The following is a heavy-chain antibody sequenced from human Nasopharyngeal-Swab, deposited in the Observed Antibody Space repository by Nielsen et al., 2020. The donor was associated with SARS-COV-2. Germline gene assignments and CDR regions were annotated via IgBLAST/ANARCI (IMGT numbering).Heavy chain of an antibody. J-gene: IGHJ6*03. CDR2: IIPIFGTA. V-gene: IGHV1-69*13. D-gene: IGHD3-3*01. CDR3: ARGGRVRFLEWSYYYYMDV. CDR1: GGTFSSYA. Sequence: SVKVSCKASGGTFSSYAISWARQAPGQGLEWMGGIIPIFGTANYAQKFQGRVTITADESTSTAYMELSSLRSEDTAVYYCARGGRVRFLEWSYYYYMDVWGKGTTVTVSS.